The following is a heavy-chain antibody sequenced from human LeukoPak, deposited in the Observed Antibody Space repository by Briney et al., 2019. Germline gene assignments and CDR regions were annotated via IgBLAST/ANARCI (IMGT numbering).Heavy chain of an antibody. CDR2: ISYDGSNK. J-gene: IGHJ4*02. Sequence: GGSLRLSCAASGFTFSSYGMHWVRQAPGKGLEWVAVISYDGSNKNYADSVKGRFTISRDNSKNTLYLQMNSLRAEDTAVYYCAKDRLYSGLDYWGQGTLVTVSS. CDR3: AKDRLYSGLDY. V-gene: IGHV3-30*18. D-gene: IGHD1-26*01. CDR1: GFTFSSYG.